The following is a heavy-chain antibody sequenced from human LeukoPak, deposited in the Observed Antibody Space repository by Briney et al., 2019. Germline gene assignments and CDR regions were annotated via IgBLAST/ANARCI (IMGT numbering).Heavy chain of an antibody. CDR1: GFTFSSYG. J-gene: IGHJ3*02. V-gene: IGHV3-33*01. CDR2: IWYDGSNK. D-gene: IGHD3-22*01. Sequence: GGSLRLSCAASGFTFSSYGMHWVRQAPGKGLEWVAVIWYDGSNKYYADSVKGRFTISRDNSKNTLYLQMNSLRAEDTAVYYCARDRAMSYYDSSGNGHDAFDIWGQGTMVNVSS. CDR3: ARDRAMSYYDSSGNGHDAFDI.